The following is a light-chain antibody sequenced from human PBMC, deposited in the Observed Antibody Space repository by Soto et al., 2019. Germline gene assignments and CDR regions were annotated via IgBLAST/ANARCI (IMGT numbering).Light chain of an antibody. Sequence: QSALTQPASGSGSPGQTITISCTGTSCDVGSYNRVSWYHQHPGKAPKLMIYEVSKRPSGVSNRISGSKSGNTASLTRSGLQAEDEADYYCCSYAGSSTVVFGGGTKLTVL. CDR1: SCDVGSYNR. CDR2: EVS. CDR3: CSYAGSSTVV. J-gene: IGLJ2*01. V-gene: IGLV2-23*02.